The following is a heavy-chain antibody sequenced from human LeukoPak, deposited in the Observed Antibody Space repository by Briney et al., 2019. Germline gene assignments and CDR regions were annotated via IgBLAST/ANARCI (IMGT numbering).Heavy chain of an antibody. CDR3: AKDRLLYSSGWDDAFDI. D-gene: IGHD6-19*01. Sequence: GGSLRLSCAASGFTFSSNYMSWVRQAPGKGPEWVSVIYSGGSTYYADSVKGRFTISRDNSKNTLYLQMNSLRAEDTAVYYCAKDRLLYSSGWDDAFDIWGQGTMVTVSS. V-gene: IGHV3-53*01. J-gene: IGHJ3*02. CDR1: GFTFSSNY. CDR2: IYSGGST.